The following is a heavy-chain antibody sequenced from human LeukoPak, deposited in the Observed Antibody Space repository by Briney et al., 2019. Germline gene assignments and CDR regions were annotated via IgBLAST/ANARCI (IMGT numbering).Heavy chain of an antibody. J-gene: IGHJ4*02. CDR3: ARSRYYGDYGRYFDY. CDR1: GYTFTGYY. D-gene: IGHD4-17*01. Sequence: ASVKVSCKASGYTFTGYYMHWVRQAPGQGLEWMGWINPNSGGTNYAQKFQGRVTMTRDTSISTAYMELSRLRSDDTAVYYCARSRYYGDYGRYFDYWGQGTLDTVSS. CDR2: INPNSGGT. V-gene: IGHV1-2*02.